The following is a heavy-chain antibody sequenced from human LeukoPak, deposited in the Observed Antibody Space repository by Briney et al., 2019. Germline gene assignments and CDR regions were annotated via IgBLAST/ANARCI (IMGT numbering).Heavy chain of an antibody. D-gene: IGHD1-7*01. J-gene: IGHJ6*03. V-gene: IGHV4-34*01. CDR2: IHHSRGT. CDR1: GDSFSGYY. CDR3: ARGWLELNYYYMDV. Sequence: KPSETLSLTCAVYGDSFSGYYWSWIRQPPGKGLEWIGEIHHSRGTNYNPSLKSRVTISVDTSKNQFSLKLRSMTAADTAVYYCARGWLELNYYYMDVWGKGTTVTVSS.